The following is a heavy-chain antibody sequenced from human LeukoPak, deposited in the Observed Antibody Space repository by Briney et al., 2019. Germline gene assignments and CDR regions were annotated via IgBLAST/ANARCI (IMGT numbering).Heavy chain of an antibody. CDR3: ARASYSGSWYHHLYYYYMDV. CDR1: GYTFTGYG. J-gene: IGHJ6*03. V-gene: IGHV1-18*01. D-gene: IGHD6-13*01. Sequence: GASVKVSCKASGYTFTGYGISWVRQAPGQGLEWMGWISAYNGNTNYAQKLQGRVTMTTDTSTSTAYMELRSLRSDDTAVYYCARASYSGSWYHHLYYYYMDVWGKGTTVTISS. CDR2: ISAYNGNT.